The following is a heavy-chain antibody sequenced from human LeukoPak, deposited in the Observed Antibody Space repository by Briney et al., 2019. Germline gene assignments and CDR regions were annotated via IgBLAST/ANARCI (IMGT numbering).Heavy chain of an antibody. D-gene: IGHD4-11*01. CDR3: AKDLAPTTTYYFDY. V-gene: IGHV3-30*02. J-gene: IGHJ4*02. CDR1: GFTFSSYG. Sequence: GGSLRLSCAASGFTFSSYGMHWVRQAPGKGLEWVAFIRYDGSNKYYADSVKGRFTISRDNSKNTLCLQMNSLRAEDTAVYYCAKDLAPTTTYYFDYWGQGTLVTVSS. CDR2: IRYDGSNK.